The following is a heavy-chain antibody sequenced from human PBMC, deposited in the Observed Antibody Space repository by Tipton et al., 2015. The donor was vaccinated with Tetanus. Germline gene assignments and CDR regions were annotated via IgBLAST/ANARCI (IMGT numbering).Heavy chain of an antibody. CDR1: GFTVSTSH. J-gene: IGHJ4*02. V-gene: IGHV3-53*01. D-gene: IGHD2-21*02. CDR2: IYTGGTT. CDR3: ARGGVGTSMD. Sequence: QLVQSGGGLIQPGGSLRLSCAASGFTVSTSHMTWVRQAPGKGLEWVSIIYTGGTTTYADSVKGRFTISRDNSKNTLYLQMNTLTADDTAVYFCARGGVGTSMDWGQGTLVTVSS.